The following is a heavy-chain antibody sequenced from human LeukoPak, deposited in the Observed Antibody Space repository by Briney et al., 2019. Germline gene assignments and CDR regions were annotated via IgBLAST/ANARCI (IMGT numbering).Heavy chain of an antibody. CDR3: AKDSKEPLPQTDCSTTSCSGNYYYYYMDV. CDR1: GFTFSIYG. D-gene: IGHD2-2*01. J-gene: IGHJ6*03. Sequence: QPGGPLRLFCGASGFTFSIYGMQCVRQAPGEGLEGVAFIRYDGSNKFYADSVEGRFTISRDNSKNTLFLQMNSLRAEDTAVYYCAKDSKEPLPQTDCSTTSCSGNYYYYYMDVWGKGTTVTVSS. CDR2: IRYDGSNK. V-gene: IGHV3-30*02.